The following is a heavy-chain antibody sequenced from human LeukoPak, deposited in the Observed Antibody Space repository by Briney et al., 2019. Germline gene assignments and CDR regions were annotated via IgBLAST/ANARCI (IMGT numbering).Heavy chain of an antibody. J-gene: IGHJ3*02. CDR1: GFRFSSYG. D-gene: IGHD3-10*01. V-gene: IGHV3-30*03. CDR2: ISYDGSNK. CDR3: AGFGESSLAFDI. Sequence: PGRSLRLSCAASGFRFSSYGMHWVRQAPGKGLEWVAVISYDGSNKYYADSVKGRFTISRDNSKNTLYLQMNSLRAEDRAVYYCAGFGESSLAFDIWGQGTMVTVSS.